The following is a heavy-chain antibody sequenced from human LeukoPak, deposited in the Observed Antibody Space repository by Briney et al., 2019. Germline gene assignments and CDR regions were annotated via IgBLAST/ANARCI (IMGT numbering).Heavy chain of an antibody. Sequence: SQTLSLTCAISRDSVSSNRASGTWIRQPPSRGLEWLVRTYYRSKWYHDYAVSLKRRISINPDTSKTQFSLQLNSVTPEDPAVYYCSRSDGASDFDYWGQGTLVTVSS. V-gene: IGHV6-1*01. CDR2: TYYRSKWYH. CDR3: SRSDGASDFDY. D-gene: IGHD5-24*01. CDR1: RDSVSSNRAS. J-gene: IGHJ4*02.